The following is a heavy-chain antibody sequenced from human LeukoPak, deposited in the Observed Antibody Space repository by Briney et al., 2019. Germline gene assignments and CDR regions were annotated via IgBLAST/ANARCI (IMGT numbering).Heavy chain of an antibody. J-gene: IGHJ6*02. Sequence: PGGSLRLSCAASGFIFRSYSMNWVRQAPGKGLEWVSSISSSSSYIYYADSAKGRFTISRDNAKNSLYLQMNSLRAEDTAVYYCARDNRFGEFGLAYYYYGMDVWGQGTTVTVSS. CDR3: ARDNRFGEFGLAYYYYGMDV. V-gene: IGHV3-21*01. D-gene: IGHD3-10*01. CDR2: ISSSSSYI. CDR1: GFIFRSYS.